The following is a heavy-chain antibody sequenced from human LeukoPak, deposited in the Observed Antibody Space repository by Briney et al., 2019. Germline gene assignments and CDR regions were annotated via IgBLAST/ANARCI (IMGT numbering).Heavy chain of an antibody. D-gene: IGHD2/OR15-2a*01. J-gene: IGHJ6*03. CDR1: GYSISSGYY. V-gene: IGHV4-38-2*02. CDR3: ARANIRGYYYMDV. CDR2: IYHSGST. Sequence: PSETLSLTCTVSGYSISSGYYWGWIRQPPGKGLEWIGSIYHSGSTYYNPSLKSRVTISVDTSKNQFSLKLSSVTAADTAVYYCARANIRGYYYMDVWGKGTTVTVSS.